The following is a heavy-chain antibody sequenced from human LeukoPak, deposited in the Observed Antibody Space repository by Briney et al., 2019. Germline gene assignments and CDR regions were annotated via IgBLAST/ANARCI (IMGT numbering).Heavy chain of an antibody. Sequence: ASVKVSCKASGYTFTRHYMNWVRQAPGQGLEWMGWINPNSGGTNYAQKFQGWVTMTRDTSISTVYMELSRLRSDDTAVYYCARASSSWYGWFDPWGQGTLVTVSS. CDR1: GYTFTRHY. CDR2: INPNSGGT. J-gene: IGHJ5*02. D-gene: IGHD6-13*01. V-gene: IGHV1-2*04. CDR3: ARASSSWYGWFDP.